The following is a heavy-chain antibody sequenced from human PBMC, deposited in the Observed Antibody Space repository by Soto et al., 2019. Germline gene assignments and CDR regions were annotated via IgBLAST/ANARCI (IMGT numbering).Heavy chain of an antibody. CDR3: ARGVGFGYYYYHMDL. V-gene: IGHV4-61*01. CDR2: IYYSCSA. J-gene: IGHJ6*02. Sequence: SETLSLTCTVSGDSVTSVSDYWSWTRQPPGKGLEWIGYIYYSCSADYNPSLGSRLTISIDTSKNQFSLKLTSVTAADTAVYYCARGVGFGYYYYHMDLWGQGTTVTVSS. D-gene: IGHD3-10*01. CDR1: GDSVTSVSDY.